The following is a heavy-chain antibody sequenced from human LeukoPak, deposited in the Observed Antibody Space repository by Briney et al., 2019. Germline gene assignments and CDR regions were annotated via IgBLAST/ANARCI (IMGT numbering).Heavy chain of an antibody. J-gene: IGHJ4*02. V-gene: IGHV4-4*07. CDR2: IYTTGST. CDR3: AGAPAGSLDWRSPLDY. D-gene: IGHD2-2*01. Sequence: SETLSLTCSVSGDSISSDYWSWIRQLAGKGLEWIGRIYTTGSTNYNPSLKSRVTMSVDMSKNQFSLKLSSVTAADTAAYYCAGAPAGSLDWRSPLDYWGQGTLVTVSS. CDR1: GDSISSDY.